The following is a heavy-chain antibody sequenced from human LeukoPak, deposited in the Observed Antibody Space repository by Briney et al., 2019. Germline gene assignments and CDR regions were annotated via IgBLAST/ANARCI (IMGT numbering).Heavy chain of an antibody. D-gene: IGHD3-9*01. CDR3: ARDYDILTGPDLHAFDI. CDR2: ISSSSSYI. CDR1: GFTFSSYS. V-gene: IGHV3-21*01. Sequence: GGSLRLSCAASGFTFSSYSMNWVRQAPGKGLEWVSSISSSSSYIYYADSVKGRFTISRDNAKNSMYLQMNSLRAEDTAVYYCARDYDILTGPDLHAFDIWGQGTMVTVSS. J-gene: IGHJ3*02.